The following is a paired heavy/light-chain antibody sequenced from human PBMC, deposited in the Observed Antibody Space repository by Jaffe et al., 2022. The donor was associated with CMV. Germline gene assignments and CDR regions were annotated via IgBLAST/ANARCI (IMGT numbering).Light chain of an antibody. CDR1: QSLVYSDGNTY. V-gene: IGKV2-30*01. CDR3: MQGTHWPT. J-gene: IGKJ1*01. Sequence: DVVMTQSPLSLPVTLGQPASISCRSSQSLVYSDGNTYLNWFQQRPGQSPRRLIYKVSNRDSGVPDRFSGSGSGTDFTLKISRVEAEDVGVYYCMQGTHWPTFGQGTKVEIK. CDR2: KVS.
Heavy chain of an antibody. D-gene: IGHD6-19*01. Sequence: QVQLVESGGGVVQPGRSLRLSCAASGFTFSSYGMHWVRQAPGKGLEWVAVIWYDGSNKYYADSVKGRFTISRDNSKNTLYLQMNSLRAEDTAVYYCARDDERYSSGWYSSDQYYYYYYGMDVWGQGTTVTVSS. V-gene: IGHV3-33*01. J-gene: IGHJ6*02. CDR2: IWYDGSNK. CDR3: ARDDERYSSGWYSSDQYYYYYYGMDV. CDR1: GFTFSSYG.